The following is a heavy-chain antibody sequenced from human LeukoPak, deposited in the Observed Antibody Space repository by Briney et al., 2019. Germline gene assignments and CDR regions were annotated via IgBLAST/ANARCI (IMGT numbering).Heavy chain of an antibody. J-gene: IGHJ4*02. CDR3: ARILGDDEGADY. Sequence: GGSLRLSCAASGFTFSGYWMTWVRQAPGKGLEWAANVNQDGNNKNYVESVKGRFTISRDNAKNSLYLQTNSLRAEDTAVYYCARILGDDEGADYWGQGTLVTVSS. CDR1: GFTFSGYW. V-gene: IGHV3-7*01. CDR2: VNQDGNNK. D-gene: IGHD1-26*01.